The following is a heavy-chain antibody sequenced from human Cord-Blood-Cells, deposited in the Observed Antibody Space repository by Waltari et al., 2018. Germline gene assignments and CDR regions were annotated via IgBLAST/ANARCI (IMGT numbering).Heavy chain of an antibody. Sequence: QVQLVQSGAEVKKPGASVKVSCKASGYTFTRYAMHWVRPAPGQRLEWMGWIKAGNGNTKYSQKFQGRVTITRDTSASTAYMELSSLRSEDTAVYYCARDLGSSSWYVYNWFDPWGQGTLVTVSS. CDR2: IKAGNGNT. D-gene: IGHD6-13*01. J-gene: IGHJ5*02. CDR3: ARDLGSSSWYVYNWFDP. V-gene: IGHV1-3*01. CDR1: GYTFTRYA.